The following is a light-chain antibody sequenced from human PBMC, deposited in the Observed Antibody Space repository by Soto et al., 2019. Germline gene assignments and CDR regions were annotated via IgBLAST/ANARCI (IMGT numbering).Light chain of an antibody. CDR1: QSLLHSNGNTY. CDR3: MQTLQTPLT. V-gene: IGKV2-28*01. Sequence: EIVMTQSPLSLPVTPGEPASISCRSSQSLLHSNGNTYMDWYLQKPGQSPQLLIYFGSNRDSGVPDRFSGSGAGTDFTLKISQLEAGEVGVYYCMQTLQTPLTFGGGTKVEIK. CDR2: FGS. J-gene: IGKJ4*01.